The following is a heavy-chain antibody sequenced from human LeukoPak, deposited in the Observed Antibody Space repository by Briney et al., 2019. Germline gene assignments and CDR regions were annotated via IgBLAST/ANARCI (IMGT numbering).Heavy chain of an antibody. V-gene: IGHV1-69*04. Sequence: SVKVSCKASGGTFSSYAISWVRQAPGQGLEWMGRIIPILGIANYAQKFQGRVTITADKSTSTAYMELSSLRSEDTAVYYCAFATVLRGYSYGYFDYWGQGTLVTVAS. CDR1: GGTFSSYA. CDR3: AFATVLRGYSYGYFDY. CDR2: IIPILGIA. D-gene: IGHD5-18*01. J-gene: IGHJ4*02.